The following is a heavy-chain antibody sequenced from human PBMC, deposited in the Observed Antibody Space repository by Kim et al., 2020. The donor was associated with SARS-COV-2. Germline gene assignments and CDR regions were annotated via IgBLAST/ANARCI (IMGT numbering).Heavy chain of an antibody. CDR3: ARDLLEVSTYGSFNWFDP. CDR2: INAGNGNT. CDR1: GYTFTSYA. J-gene: IGHJ5*02. Sequence: ASVKVSCKASGYTFTSYAMHWVRQAPGQRLEWMGWINAGNGNTKYSQKFQGRVTITRDTSASTAYMELSSLRSEDTAVYYCARDLLEVSTYGSFNWFDPWGQGTLVTVSS. V-gene: IGHV1-3*01. D-gene: IGHD2-15*01.